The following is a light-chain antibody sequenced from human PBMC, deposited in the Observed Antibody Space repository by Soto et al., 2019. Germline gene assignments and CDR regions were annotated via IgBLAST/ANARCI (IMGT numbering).Light chain of an antibody. J-gene: IGLJ2*01. V-gene: IGLV1-44*01. CDR1: RPNIGSNT. Sequence: QAVVTQPPSASGTPGQRVTISCSGSRPNIGSNTVNWYQHLPGTAPKLLIFSNNQRPSGVPDRFSGSKSGTSASLAISGLQSEDEADYYCAAWDDSLNGVVFGGGTKLTVL. CDR2: SNN. CDR3: AAWDDSLNGVV.